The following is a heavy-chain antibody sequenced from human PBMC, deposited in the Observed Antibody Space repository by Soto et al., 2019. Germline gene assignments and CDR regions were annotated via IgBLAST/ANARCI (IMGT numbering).Heavy chain of an antibody. CDR3: ARRGPGTYFDD. D-gene: IGHD6-13*01. Sequence: EVQLLESGGSLVQPGGSLRLSCAASGFTFSSYAMNWVRQAPGKGLEWVSVISGSGGSTYYADSVKGRFTISRDNSKNTLYLQMNSLRAEDTAVYYCARRGPGTYFDDWGQGTLVTVSS. CDR1: GFTFSSYA. V-gene: IGHV3-23*01. J-gene: IGHJ4*02. CDR2: ISGSGGST.